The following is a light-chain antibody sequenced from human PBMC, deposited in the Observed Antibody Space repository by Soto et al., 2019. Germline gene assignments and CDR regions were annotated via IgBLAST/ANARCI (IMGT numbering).Light chain of an antibody. Sequence: DIQMTQSPPSLSASVGDRVTTTCQASHDIGNSLNWYQAKPGQAPKLVIYDAYNLETGVPSTFSGSGYGTLFTFTISGLRPEDIATYYCQKSDHLPLFGPGTKVDLK. CDR3: QKSDHLPL. CDR1: HDIGNS. J-gene: IGKJ3*01. V-gene: IGKV1-33*01. CDR2: DAY.